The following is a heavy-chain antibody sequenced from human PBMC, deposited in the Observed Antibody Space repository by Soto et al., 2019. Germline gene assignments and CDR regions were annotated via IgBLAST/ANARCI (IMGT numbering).Heavy chain of an antibody. CDR3: ARVNRGYYVSWSVERDFDN. D-gene: IGHD3-3*01. J-gene: IGHJ4*02. Sequence: QVQLQQWGAGLLKPSETLSLTCAVYGGSFTNYYWSWIRQAPGKGLEWIGEISHRGGPSYNPYLESRVSMTVDTSKKQFSLNLNSVTAAYTAIYSWARVNRGYYVSWSVERDFDNWGQGTLVTVSA. V-gene: IGHV4-34*01. CDR2: ISHRGGP. CDR1: GGSFTNYY.